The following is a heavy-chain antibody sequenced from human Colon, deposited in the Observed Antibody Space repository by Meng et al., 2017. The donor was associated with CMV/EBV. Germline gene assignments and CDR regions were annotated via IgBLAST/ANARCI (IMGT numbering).Heavy chain of an antibody. J-gene: IGHJ4*02. D-gene: IGHD1-26*01. Sequence: ASVKVSCKVSGYIFTTYDINWVRQAPGQGLEWMGWMNPKSGGTHYAQKVQGRVTMSRDTSISTAYLGLSSLRSDDTAVSFCARGGGAYWGQGTLVTVSS. CDR2: MNPKSGGT. V-gene: IGHV1-8*01. CDR3: ARGGGAY. CDR1: GYIFTTYD.